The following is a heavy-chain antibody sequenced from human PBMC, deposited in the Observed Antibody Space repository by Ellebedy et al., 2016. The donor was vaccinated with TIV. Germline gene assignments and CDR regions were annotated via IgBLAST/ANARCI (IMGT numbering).Heavy chain of an antibody. Sequence: GESLKISCTAPGFIFSNNWMHWVRQAPGKGLEWVSRIDSAGTTTGYADSVKGRFTVSRDNAKSTLYLDMGSLRAEDTAVYYCATPVGRFSGSYVYWGQGTLVTVSS. J-gene: IGHJ4*02. CDR2: IDSAGTTT. V-gene: IGHV3-74*01. CDR3: ATPVGRFSGSYVY. CDR1: GFIFSNNW. D-gene: IGHD3-16*01.